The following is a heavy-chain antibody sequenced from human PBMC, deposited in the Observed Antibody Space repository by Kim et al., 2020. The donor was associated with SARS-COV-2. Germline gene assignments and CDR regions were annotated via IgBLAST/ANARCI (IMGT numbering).Heavy chain of an antibody. CDR2: INPSGGST. J-gene: IGHJ6*02. Sequence: ASVKVSCKASGYTFTSYYMHWVRQAPGQGLEWMGIINPSGGSTSYAQKFQGRVTMTRDTSTSTVYMELSSLRSEDTAVYYCAREMEQWLVLYYYYGMDVWGQGTTVTVSS. V-gene: IGHV1-46*01. D-gene: IGHD6-19*01. CDR3: AREMEQWLVLYYYYGMDV. CDR1: GYTFTSYY.